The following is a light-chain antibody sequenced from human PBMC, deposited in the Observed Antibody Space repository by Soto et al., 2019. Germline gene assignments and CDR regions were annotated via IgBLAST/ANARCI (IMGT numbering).Light chain of an antibody. CDR1: SSDVGSYNL. J-gene: IGLJ1*01. CDR3: CSYAGSSTYV. V-gene: IGLV2-23*01. CDR2: EGS. Sequence: QSVLTQPASVSGSPGQSITISCTGTSSDVGSYNLVSWYQQHPGKAPKLMIYEGSKRPSGVSNRFSGSKSGHTASLTISGLQAEDEADYYCCSYAGSSTYVFGPGTKLTVL.